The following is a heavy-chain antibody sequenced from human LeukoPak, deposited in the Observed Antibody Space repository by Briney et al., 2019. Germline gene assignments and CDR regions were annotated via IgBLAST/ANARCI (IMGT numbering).Heavy chain of an antibody. CDR3: ARDPYGDYPIYYFDY. J-gene: IGHJ4*02. V-gene: IGHV3-23*01. Sequence: GGSLRLSCTGSAFTFSNYAMNWVRQAPGKGLEWVSTISSSGGITYYADSVKGRFTISRDNSKNTLYLQMNSLRAEDTAVYYCARDPYGDYPIYYFDYWGQGTLVTVSS. D-gene: IGHD4-17*01. CDR2: ISSSGGIT. CDR1: AFTFSNYA.